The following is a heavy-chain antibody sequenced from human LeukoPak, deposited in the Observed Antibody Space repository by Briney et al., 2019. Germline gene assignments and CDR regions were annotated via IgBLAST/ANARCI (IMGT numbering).Heavy chain of an antibody. D-gene: IGHD3-10*01. CDR3: ARAPPAMVPDY. J-gene: IGHJ4*02. Sequence: KASETLCLTCTVSGGSISSSSYYWGWLRQPPGKGLEWIGSIYYSGSTYYNPSLKSRVTISVDTSKNQFSLKLSSVTAADTAVYYCARAPPAMVPDYWGQGTLVTVSS. CDR1: GGSISSSSYY. V-gene: IGHV4-39*07. CDR2: IYYSGST.